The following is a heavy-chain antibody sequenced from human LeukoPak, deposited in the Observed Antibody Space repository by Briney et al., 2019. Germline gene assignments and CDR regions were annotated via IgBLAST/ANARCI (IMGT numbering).Heavy chain of an antibody. V-gene: IGHV3-33*01. J-gene: IGHJ6*02. CDR1: GFTFSSYG. D-gene: IGHD3-9*01. CDR3: ARDDILTGYYALDV. CDR2: IWYDGSNK. Sequence: GGSLRLSCAASGFTFSSYGMPWVRQAPGKGLEWVAVIWYDGSNKYYADSVKGRFTISRDNSKNTLYLQMNSLRAEDTAVYYCARDDILTGYYALDVWGQGTTVTVSS.